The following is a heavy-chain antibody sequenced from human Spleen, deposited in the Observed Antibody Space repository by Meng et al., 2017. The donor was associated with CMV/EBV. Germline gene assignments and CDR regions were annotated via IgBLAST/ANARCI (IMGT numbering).Heavy chain of an antibody. CDR2: ISSSGSTI. D-gene: IGHD2-2*01. CDR1: GFTFSSYE. J-gene: IGHJ6*02. CDR3: ARRSTDYYYGLDV. Sequence: GGSLRLSCAASGFTFSSYEMNWVRQAPGKGLEWVSYISSSGSTIYYADSVKGRFTISRDNAKKSLYLQMNSLRADDTAVYYCARRSTDYYYGLDVWGQGTTVTVSS. V-gene: IGHV3-48*03.